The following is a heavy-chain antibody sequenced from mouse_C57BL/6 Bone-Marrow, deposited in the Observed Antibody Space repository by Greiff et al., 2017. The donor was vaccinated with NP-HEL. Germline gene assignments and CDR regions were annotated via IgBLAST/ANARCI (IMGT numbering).Heavy chain of an antibody. CDR3: ARGWVWFAY. V-gene: IGHV1-7*01. J-gene: IGHJ3*01. Sequence: VQLQQSGAELAKPGASVKLSCKASGYTFTSYWMHWVKQRPGQGLEWIGYINPSSGYTKYNQKFKDKATLTADKSSSPAYMQLSSLKDEDSAVYYCARGWVWFAYWGQGGLVTVSA. D-gene: IGHD3-3*01. CDR1: GYTFTSYW. CDR2: INPSSGYT.